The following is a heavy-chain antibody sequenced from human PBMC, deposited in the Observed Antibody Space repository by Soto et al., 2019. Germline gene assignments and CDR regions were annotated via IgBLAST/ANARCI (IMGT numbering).Heavy chain of an antibody. J-gene: IGHJ5*02. CDR2: ISTYNGNT. Sequence: ASVKVSCKASGYTFSSNGISWVRQAPGQGLEWMGWISTYNGNTNYAERLQGRVTMTTGPSTRTAYMELRSLRSDDTAVYFCARRNSSSSWFDPWGQGTLVTVSS. V-gene: IGHV1-18*01. CDR3: ARRNSSSSWFDP. D-gene: IGHD6-6*01. CDR1: GYTFSSNG.